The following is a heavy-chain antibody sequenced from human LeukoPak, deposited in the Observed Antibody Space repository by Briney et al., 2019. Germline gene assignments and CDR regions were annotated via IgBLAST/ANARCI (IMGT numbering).Heavy chain of an antibody. CDR3: ATSIVVVTAEGAFDI. V-gene: IGHV1-2*02. D-gene: IGHD2-21*02. J-gene: IGHJ3*02. Sequence: ASVKVSCKASGYTFTDYYMHWVRQAPGQGLERMGWINPNSGGTNYAQKFQGRVTMTEDTSTDTAYMELSSLRSEDTAVYYCATSIVVVTAEGAFDIWGQGTMVTVSS. CDR1: GYTFTDYY. CDR2: INPNSGGT.